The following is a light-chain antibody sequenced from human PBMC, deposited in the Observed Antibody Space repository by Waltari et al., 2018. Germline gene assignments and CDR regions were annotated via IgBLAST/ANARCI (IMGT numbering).Light chain of an antibody. CDR3: RQRSNWLT. Sequence: EIVLTQSPATLSLSPGERATLSCRASQSVSSYLAWYQRKPGQAPRLLIYDASNRATGIPARFSGSGFGTDFTLTISSLEPEDFAVYYCRQRSNWLTFGGGTKVEIK. CDR2: DAS. J-gene: IGKJ4*01. CDR1: QSVSSY. V-gene: IGKV3-11*01.